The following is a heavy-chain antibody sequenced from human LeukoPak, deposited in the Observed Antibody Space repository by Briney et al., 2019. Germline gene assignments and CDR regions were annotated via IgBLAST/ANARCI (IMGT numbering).Heavy chain of an antibody. CDR2: IKQDGSEK. D-gene: IGHD3-9*01. V-gene: IGHV3-7*01. CDR3: AREGSGVLRYFDWLSSSPTRYYGMDV. CDR1: GFTFSSYA. J-gene: IGHJ6*02. Sequence: GGSLRLSCAASGFTFSSYAITWVRQAPGKGLEWVANIKQDGSEKYYVDSVKGRFTISRDNAKNSLYLQMNSLRAEDTAVYYCAREGSGVLRYFDWLSSSPTRYYGMDVWGQGTTVTVSS.